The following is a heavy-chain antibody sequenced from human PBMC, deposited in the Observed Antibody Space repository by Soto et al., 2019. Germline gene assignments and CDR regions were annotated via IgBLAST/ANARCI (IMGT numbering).Heavy chain of an antibody. CDR3: ARVGCSSTSCHYYYYYTDV. CDR1: GYTFTSYG. CDR2: ISAYNGNT. Sequence: ASVKVSCKASGYTFTSYGISWVRQAPGQGLEWMGWISAYNGNTNYAQKLQGRVTMTTDTSTSTAYMELRSLRSDDTAVYYCARVGCSSTSCHYYYYYTDVWGKGTTVTVSS. D-gene: IGHD2-2*01. V-gene: IGHV1-18*01. J-gene: IGHJ6*03.